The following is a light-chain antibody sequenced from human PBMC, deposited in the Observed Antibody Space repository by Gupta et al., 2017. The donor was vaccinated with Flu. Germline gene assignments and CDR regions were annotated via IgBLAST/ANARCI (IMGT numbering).Light chain of an antibody. CDR3: QQSDRTPYT. CDR1: QKISNY. CDR2: SGS. J-gene: IGKJ2*01. Sequence: PSSLSASVGDRVTITCRVSQKISNYLNWFQQEAGKAPKLLIYSGSDLQSDVPSRFSGSGSGSEFTFTISSLQPEDFATYYCQQSDRTPYTFGQGTKMEIQ. V-gene: IGKV1-39*01.